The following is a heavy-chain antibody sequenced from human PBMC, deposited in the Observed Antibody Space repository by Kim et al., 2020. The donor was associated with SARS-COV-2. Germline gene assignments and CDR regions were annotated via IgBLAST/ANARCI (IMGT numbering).Heavy chain of an antibody. CDR3: ARARYSHPFDL. V-gene: IGHV1-69*06. J-gene: IGHJ3*01. Sequence: SVKVSCKASGGTFTSYAISWVRQAPGQGLEWMGGIIPIFGTTNYAQTFQGRVTITADKSTSTVYLELNSLKSDDTAMYYCARARYSHPFDLWGQGTLVSVSS. D-gene: IGHD2-15*01. CDR1: GGTFTSYA. CDR2: IIPIFGTT.